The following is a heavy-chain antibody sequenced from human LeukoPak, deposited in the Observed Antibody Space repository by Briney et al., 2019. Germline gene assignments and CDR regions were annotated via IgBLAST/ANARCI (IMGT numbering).Heavy chain of an antibody. CDR3: AKDASRGDLELDY. Sequence: GGSLRLSCAASGFTFSTYGMHWVRQAPGKGLEWVTFISYDGSNKYYADSVKARFTISRDTSKNTLFLQMNSLRADDTAVYYCAKDASRGDLELDYWGQGTLVTVSS. V-gene: IGHV3-30*18. CDR1: GFTFSTYG. CDR2: ISYDGSNK. D-gene: IGHD2-21*02. J-gene: IGHJ4*02.